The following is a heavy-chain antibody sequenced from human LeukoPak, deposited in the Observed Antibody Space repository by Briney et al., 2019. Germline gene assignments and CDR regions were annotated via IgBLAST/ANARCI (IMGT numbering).Heavy chain of an antibody. CDR3: ARDALHYYDSSGYYYHHNWFDP. V-gene: IGHV3-30-3*01. J-gene: IGHJ5*02. Sequence: PGRSLRLSCAASGFIFSSYAMHWVRQAPGKGLEWVAVISYDGSNKYYADSVKGRFTISRDNSKNTLYLQMNSLRAEDTAVYYCARDALHYYDSSGYYYHHNWFDPWGQGTLVTVSS. CDR2: ISYDGSNK. D-gene: IGHD3-22*01. CDR1: GFIFSSYA.